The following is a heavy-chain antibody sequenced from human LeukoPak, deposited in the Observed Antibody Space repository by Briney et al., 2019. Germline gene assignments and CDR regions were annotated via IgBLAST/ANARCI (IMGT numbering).Heavy chain of an antibody. D-gene: IGHD3-22*01. CDR1: GFTFSSYA. Sequence: GGSLRLSCAASGFTFSSYAMSWVRQAPGKGLEWVSAISGSGGSTYYADSVKGRFTISRDNAKNSLYLQMNSLRAEDTAVYYCARDLQSMTYYYDSSFDYWGQGTLVTVSS. CDR3: ARDLQSMTYYYDSSFDY. V-gene: IGHV3-23*01. CDR2: ISGSGGST. J-gene: IGHJ4*02.